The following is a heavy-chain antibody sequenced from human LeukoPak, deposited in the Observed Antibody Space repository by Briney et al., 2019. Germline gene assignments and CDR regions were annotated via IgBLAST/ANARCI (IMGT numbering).Heavy chain of an antibody. CDR3: ARGSRESWPYNWFDP. J-gene: IGHJ5*02. D-gene: IGHD6-13*01. CDR1: GGSIRSASYY. Sequence: SETLSLTCTVSGGSIRSASYYWGWIRQPPGKGLDWIGNIYYTGSTYYNPSLEGRVTMSVDTSKNQFSLRLSSVTAADTAVYYCARGSRESWPYNWFDPWGQGTLVTVSS. V-gene: IGHV4-39*01. CDR2: IYYTGST.